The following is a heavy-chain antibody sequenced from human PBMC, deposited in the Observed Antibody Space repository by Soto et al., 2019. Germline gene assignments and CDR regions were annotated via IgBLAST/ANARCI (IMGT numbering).Heavy chain of an antibody. CDR3: SRENWFQDY. V-gene: IGHV3-7*03. CDR1: GFSLSAYY. D-gene: IGHD3-10*01. CDR2: IKSDGSEQ. Sequence: GGSLRLSCAASGFSLSAYYMTWVRQAPGKGLEWVAGIKSDGSEQYYVASVKGRFTISRDNAKNSLYLQMNSLRAGDTGLYYCSRENWFQDYWGQGTLVTVSS. J-gene: IGHJ4*02.